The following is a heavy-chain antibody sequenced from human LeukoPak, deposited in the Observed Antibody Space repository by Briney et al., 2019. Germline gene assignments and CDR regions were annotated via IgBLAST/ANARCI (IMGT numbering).Heavy chain of an antibody. CDR2: ISAFNGNT. V-gene: IGHV1-18*01. D-gene: IGHD6-19*01. CDR3: ARPPMYSSGWYWFDP. Sequence: GASVKVSCRASGYTFTSYGISWVRQAPGQGFEWMGWISAFNGNTNYAQKLQGRVTMTTDTSTSTAYMELRSLRSDDTAVYYCARPPMYSSGWYWFDPWGQGTLVTVSS. CDR1: GYTFTSYG. J-gene: IGHJ5*02.